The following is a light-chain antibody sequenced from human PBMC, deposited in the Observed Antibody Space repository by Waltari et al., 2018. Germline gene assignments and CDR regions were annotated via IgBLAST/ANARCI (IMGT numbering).Light chain of an antibody. CDR1: QSVSSN. CDR2: GAS. J-gene: IGKJ3*01. Sequence: EIVMTQSPATLSVSPGERATLSCRASQSVSSNLAWYQQKPCQAPRLLIYGASVRATDIPARFSGSGSGTEFSLTISSLQSEDFAIYYCQQFDIWPPGSFGPGTKV. CDR3: QQFDIWPPGS. V-gene: IGKV3-15*01.